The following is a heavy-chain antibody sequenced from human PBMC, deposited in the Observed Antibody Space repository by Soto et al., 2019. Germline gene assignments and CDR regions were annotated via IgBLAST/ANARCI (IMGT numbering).Heavy chain of an antibody. D-gene: IGHD6-13*01. CDR3: ARAEWGSSYTQYYYALDI. CDR2: IYSGGST. J-gene: IGHJ6*02. CDR1: GFTVSITY. Sequence: HGGSLRLSCAASGFTVSITYISGVLQPPGKGLEWVSLIYSGGSTYYADSVKGRFTLSRDNSKNTVYLQMNSLRAEDTAVYYCARAEWGSSYTQYYYALDIWGQGTTVTVSS. V-gene: IGHV3-53*03.